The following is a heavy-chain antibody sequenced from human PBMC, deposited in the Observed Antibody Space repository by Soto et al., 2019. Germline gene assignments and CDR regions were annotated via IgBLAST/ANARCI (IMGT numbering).Heavy chain of an antibody. Sequence: PGGSLRLSCAASGFNFSRHGIHWVRQAPGKGLESVALISFDGRDKQYADSMEGRFTISRDNARNTLYLQMNSLRPEDTAVYYCAKDLDGSGSNGHYYYYCMDVWGQGTTVTVSS. CDR2: ISFDGRDK. CDR3: AKDLDGSGSNGHYYYYCMDV. D-gene: IGHD3-10*01. J-gene: IGHJ6*02. CDR1: GFNFSRHG. V-gene: IGHV3-30*18.